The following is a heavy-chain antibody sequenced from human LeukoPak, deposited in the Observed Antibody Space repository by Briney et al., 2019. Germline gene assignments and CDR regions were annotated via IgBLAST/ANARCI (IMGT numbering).Heavy chain of an antibody. CDR2: ISGSGGST. CDR1: GFTFSSYA. J-gene: IGHJ4*02. CDR3: AKAPPRGWLGRGWDY. V-gene: IGHV3-23*01. Sequence: PGGSLRLSCAASGFTFSSYAMSWVRQAPGKRLEWVSTISGSGGSTYYADSVKGRFTISRDNSKNTLYLQMNSLRAEDTAVYYCAKAPPRGWLGRGWDYWGQGTLVTVSS. D-gene: IGHD6-19*01.